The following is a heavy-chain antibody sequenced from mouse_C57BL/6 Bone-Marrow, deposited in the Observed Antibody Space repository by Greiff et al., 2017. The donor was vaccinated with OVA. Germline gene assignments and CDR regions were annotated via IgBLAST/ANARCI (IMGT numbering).Heavy chain of an antibody. CDR3: TGGRWFYFDH. CDR1: GFTFSNYW. CDR2: IRLKSDNYAT. D-gene: IGHD2-3*01. J-gene: IGHJ2*01. Sequence: EVQLVESGGGLVQPGGSMKLSCVASGFTFSNYWMNWVRQSPEKGLEWVAQIRLKSDNYATHYAESVKGRFTISKEDSKSSVYLQMNNLRAEDTGIYYCTGGRWFYFDHRGQGTTPTVSS. V-gene: IGHV6-3*01.